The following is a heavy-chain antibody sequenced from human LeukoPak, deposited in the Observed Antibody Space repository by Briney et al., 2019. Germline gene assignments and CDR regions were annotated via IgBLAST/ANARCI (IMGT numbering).Heavy chain of an antibody. CDR3: AKDLYYYDSSGPSMDV. CDR1: GFTFSSYA. J-gene: IGHJ6*02. CDR2: ISGSGGST. Sequence: GGSLRLSCAASGFTFSSYAMSWVRQAPGKGLEWVSAISGSGGSTYYADSVKGRFAISRDNSKNTLYLQMNSLRAEDTAVYYCAKDLYYYDSSGPSMDVWGQGTTVTVSS. D-gene: IGHD3-22*01. V-gene: IGHV3-23*01.